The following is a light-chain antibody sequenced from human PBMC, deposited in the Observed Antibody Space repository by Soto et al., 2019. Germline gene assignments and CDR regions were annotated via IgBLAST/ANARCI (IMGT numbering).Light chain of an antibody. Sequence: VVLTQSPATLSLSPGERATLSCRASQTVDNYVAWYQQKPGQAPRLLIYDPSNRATGITTRFSGSGSGTDFPLTISSLEPEYFAVYYCQQRSDWARTFGGGTKVE. J-gene: IGKJ4*01. CDR1: QTVDNY. CDR3: QQRSDWART. CDR2: DPS. V-gene: IGKV3-11*01.